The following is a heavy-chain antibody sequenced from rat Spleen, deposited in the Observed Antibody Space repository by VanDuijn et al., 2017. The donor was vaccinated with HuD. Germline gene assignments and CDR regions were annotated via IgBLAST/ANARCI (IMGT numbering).Heavy chain of an antibody. J-gene: IGHJ2*01. D-gene: IGHD1-9*01. CDR3: ARQDYGYNYDY. V-gene: IGHV5-17*01. Sequence: EVQLVESDGGLVQPGRSLKLSCAASGFAFSDYAMAWVRQTPKKGLEWVATILYDGRTTYYRDSVKGRFTISRDNAENTLYLQLDSLRSEDTATYYCARQDYGYNYDYWGQGVMVTVSS. CDR2: ILYDGRTT. CDR1: GFAFSDYA.